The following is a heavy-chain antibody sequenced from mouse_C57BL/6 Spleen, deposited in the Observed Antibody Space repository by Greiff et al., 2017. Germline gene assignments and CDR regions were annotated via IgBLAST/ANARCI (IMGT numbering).Heavy chain of an antibody. Sequence: EVQVVESGGGLVQPGGSLKLSCAASGFTFSDYGMAWVRQAPRKGPEWVAFISNLAYSIYYADTVTGRFTISRENAKNTLYLEMSSLRSEDTAMYYCARLGDSSGPTWFAYWGQGTLVTVSA. CDR2: ISNLAYSI. CDR3: ARLGDSSGPTWFAY. CDR1: GFTFSDYG. V-gene: IGHV5-15*01. D-gene: IGHD3-2*02. J-gene: IGHJ3*01.